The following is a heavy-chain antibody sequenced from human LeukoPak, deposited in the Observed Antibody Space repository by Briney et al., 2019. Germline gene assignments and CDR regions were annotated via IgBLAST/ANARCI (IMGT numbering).Heavy chain of an antibody. Sequence: PGGSLRLSCAASGFTFSDYYMSWIRQAPGKGLEWVSYISSSGSTIYYADSVKGRFTISRDNAKNSLYLQMNSLRAEDTAVYYCARAPRGIFGVANPFYFDYWGQGTLVTVSS. CDR1: GFTFSDYY. V-gene: IGHV3-11*04. CDR3: ARAPRGIFGVANPFYFDY. CDR2: ISSSGSTI. D-gene: IGHD3-3*01. J-gene: IGHJ4*02.